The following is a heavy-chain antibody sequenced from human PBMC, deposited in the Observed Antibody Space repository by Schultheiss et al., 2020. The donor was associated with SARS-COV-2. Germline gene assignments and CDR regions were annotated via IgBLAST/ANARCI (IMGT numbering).Heavy chain of an antibody. D-gene: IGHD3-16*01. Sequence: SETLSLTCAVYGGSFSGYYWSWIRQPPGKGLEWIGRIYTSGSTNYNPSLKSRVTMSVDTSKNQFSLKLSSVTAADTAVYYCARVIITDYYYGMDVWGQGTTVTVSS. CDR2: IYTSGST. V-gene: IGHV4-59*10. J-gene: IGHJ6*02. CDR3: ARVIITDYYYGMDV. CDR1: GGSFSGYY.